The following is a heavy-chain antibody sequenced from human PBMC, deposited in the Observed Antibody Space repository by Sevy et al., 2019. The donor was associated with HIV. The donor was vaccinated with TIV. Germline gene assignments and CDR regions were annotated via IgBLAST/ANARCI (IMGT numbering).Heavy chain of an antibody. CDR2: IKQDGSEK. J-gene: IGHJ6*02. CDR1: GFTFSSYW. CDR3: ARVRCSSTSCYSNYYYYYYGMDD. D-gene: IGHD2-2*01. V-gene: IGHV3-7*01. Sequence: GGSLRLSCAASGFTFSSYWMSWVRQAPGKGLEWVANIKQDGSEKYYVDSVKGRFTISRDNAKNSLYLQMNSLRAEDTAVYYCARVRCSSTSCYSNYYYYYYGMDDWGQGTTVTVSS.